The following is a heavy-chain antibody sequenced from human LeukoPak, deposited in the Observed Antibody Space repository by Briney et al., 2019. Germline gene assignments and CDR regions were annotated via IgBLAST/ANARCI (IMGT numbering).Heavy chain of an antibody. J-gene: IGHJ4*02. Sequence: GGSLRLSCAASGFTFSSYGMHWVRQAPGKGLEWVAFIQYDGSNKYYADSAKGRFTISRDNSKNTLYLQMNSLRAEDTAVYYCAKIHAYEISGYHPIDYWGQGTLVTVSS. D-gene: IGHD3-22*01. CDR3: AKIHAYEISGYHPIDY. CDR2: IQYDGSNK. V-gene: IGHV3-30*02. CDR1: GFTFSSYG.